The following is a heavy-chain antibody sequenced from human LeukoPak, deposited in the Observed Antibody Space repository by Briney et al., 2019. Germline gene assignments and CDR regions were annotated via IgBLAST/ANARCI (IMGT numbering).Heavy chain of an antibody. J-gene: IGHJ4*02. CDR3: ARGSGIAAANDN. CDR2: ISGSGGST. V-gene: IGHV3-23*01. Sequence: GGSLRLSCAASGFTFSSYAMSWVRQAPGKGLEWVSAISGSGGSTYYADSVKGRFTISRDNSKNSLYLQMNSLRAEDTAVYYCARGSGIAAANDNWGQGTLVTVSS. CDR1: GFTFSSYA. D-gene: IGHD6-13*01.